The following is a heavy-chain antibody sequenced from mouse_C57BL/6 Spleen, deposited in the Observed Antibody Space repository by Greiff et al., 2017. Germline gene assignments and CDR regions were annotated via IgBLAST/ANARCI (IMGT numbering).Heavy chain of an antibody. CDR2: INPNNGGT. CDR1: GYTFTDYN. D-gene: IGHD2-5*01. V-gene: IGHV1-18*01. J-gene: IGHJ2*01. CDR3: ERAYYSNYIDY. Sequence: EVMLVESGPELVKPGASVKIPCKASGYTFTDYNMDWVKQSHGKSLEWIGDINPNNGGTSYNQKFKGKATLTVDKSSSTAYMELRSLTSEDTAVYYCERAYYSNYIDYWGQGTTLTVSS.